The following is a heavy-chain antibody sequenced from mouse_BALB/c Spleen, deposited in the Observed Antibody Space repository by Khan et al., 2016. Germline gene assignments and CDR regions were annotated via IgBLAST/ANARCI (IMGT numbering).Heavy chain of an antibody. CDR2: ISSDSSTI. J-gene: IGHJ4*01. CDR3: ARPHYYAMDY. CDR1: GFTFSSFG. Sequence: EVKLVESGGGLVQPGGSRRLSCAASGFTFSSFGMHWVRQAPEKGLEWVAYISSDSSTIYYADTVKGRFTISRDNPKNTLFLQMTSLRSEDTAMYYCARPHYYAMDYWGQGTSVTVSS. V-gene: IGHV5-17*02.